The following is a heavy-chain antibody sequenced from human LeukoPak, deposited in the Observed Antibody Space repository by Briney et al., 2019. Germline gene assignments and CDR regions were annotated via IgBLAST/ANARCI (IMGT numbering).Heavy chain of an antibody. CDR1: GYIFTNYW. Sequence: KPGESLKISCTGSGYIFTNYWIGWVRQMPGKGLEWMGIIYPRDSDTRYSPSFQGQVTVSADKSISTAYLQWNTLEASDTAMYYCARRQYSGYDFDFWGQGTLVTVSS. V-gene: IGHV5-51*01. J-gene: IGHJ4*02. CDR3: ARRQYSGYDFDF. D-gene: IGHD5-12*01. CDR2: IYPRDSDT.